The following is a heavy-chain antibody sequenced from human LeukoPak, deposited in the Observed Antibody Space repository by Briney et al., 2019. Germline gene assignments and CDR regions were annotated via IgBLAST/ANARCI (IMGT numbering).Heavy chain of an antibody. CDR2: INHSGST. Sequence: SETLSLTCAVYGGSFSGYYWSWIRQPPGKGLEWIGEINHSGSTNYNPSLKSRVTISVDTSKNQFSLKLSSVTAADTAVYYCSRGRAYFDWGQGTLVTVSS. CDR3: SRGRAYFD. V-gene: IGHV4-34*01. D-gene: IGHD3-9*01. CDR1: GGSFSGYY. J-gene: IGHJ4*02.